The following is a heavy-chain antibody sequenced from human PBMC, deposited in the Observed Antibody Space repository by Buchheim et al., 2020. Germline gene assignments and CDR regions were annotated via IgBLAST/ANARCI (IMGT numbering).Heavy chain of an antibody. CDR1: GFTFSSYW. Sequence: EVQLVESGGGLVQPGGSLRLSCAASGFTFSSYWMSWVRQAPGKGLEWVANIKQDGSEKYYVDSVKGRFTISRANAKNSLYLQMNSLRADVTAVEYCARAPNDYESSGYYWGPIDWGQGTL. D-gene: IGHD3-22*01. V-gene: IGHV3-7*01. CDR2: IKQDGSEK. CDR3: ARAPNDYESSGYYWGPID. J-gene: IGHJ4*02.